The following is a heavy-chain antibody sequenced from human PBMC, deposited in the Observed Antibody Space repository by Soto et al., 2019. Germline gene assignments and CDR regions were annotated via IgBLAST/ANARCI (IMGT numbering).Heavy chain of an antibody. CDR3: AREELNDYYYYGMDV. Sequence: SVKVSCKASGGTFSSYAISWVRQAPGQGLEWMGGIIPIFGTANYAQKFQGRVTITADESTSTAYMELSSLRSEDTAVYYCAREELNDYYYYGMDVWGQGTTVTVSS. J-gene: IGHJ6*02. D-gene: IGHD3-10*01. V-gene: IGHV1-69*13. CDR1: GGTFSSYA. CDR2: IIPIFGTA.